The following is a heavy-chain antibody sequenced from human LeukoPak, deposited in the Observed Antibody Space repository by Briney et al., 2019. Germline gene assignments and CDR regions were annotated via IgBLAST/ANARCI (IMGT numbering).Heavy chain of an antibody. CDR3: ARVRGYYDSSIIY. CDR2: ISSSGSTI. V-gene: IGHV3-48*03. Sequence: HPGGSLRLSCAASGFTFSSYEMNWVRQAPGKGVEWVSYISSSGSTIYYADSVKGRFTISRDNAKNSLYLQMNSLRAEDTAVYYCARVRGYYDSSIIYWGQGTLVTVSS. J-gene: IGHJ4*02. D-gene: IGHD3-22*01. CDR1: GFTFSSYE.